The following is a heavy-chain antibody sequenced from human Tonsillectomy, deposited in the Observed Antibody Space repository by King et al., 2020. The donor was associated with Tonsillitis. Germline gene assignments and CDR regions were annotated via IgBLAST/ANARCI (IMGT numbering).Heavy chain of an antibody. CDR2: ISTNTGNM. CDR3: ARGQPYCGGDCHSDY. V-gene: IGHV1-18*01. D-gene: IGHD2-21*02. Sequence: GQLVQSGAEVKKPGASVKVSCKASGYTYTNYGISWVRQAPGQGLEWMGCISTNTGNMNYAQKFQGRVTMTTDTSTSTAYMELRSLTSDDTAMYYCARGQPYCGGDCHSDYWGQGTLVTVSS. CDR1: GYTYTNYG. J-gene: IGHJ4*02.